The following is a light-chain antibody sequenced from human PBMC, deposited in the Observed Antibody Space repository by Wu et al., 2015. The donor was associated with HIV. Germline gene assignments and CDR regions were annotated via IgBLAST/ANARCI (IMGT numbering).Light chain of an antibody. CDR3: QQYNSNSYS. J-gene: IGKJ2*03. V-gene: IGKV1-5*03. CDR1: ESLSSR. Sequence: DIQMTQSPSTLSASVGERVTITCRASESLSSRLAWYQQKPGKAPNLLIYQASALESGVPSRFSGSGSGTEFTLTISSLQPDDFATYYCQQYNSNSYSFGQGTNLEIK. CDR2: QAS.